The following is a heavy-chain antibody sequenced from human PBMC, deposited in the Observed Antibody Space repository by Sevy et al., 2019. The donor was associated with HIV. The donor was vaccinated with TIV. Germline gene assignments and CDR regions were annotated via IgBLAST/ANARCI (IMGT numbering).Heavy chain of an antibody. J-gene: IGHJ1*01. CDR2: ISYDGSNK. Sequence: GGSLRLSCAASGFTFSSYGMHWVRQAPGKGLEWVAVISYDGSNKYYADSVKGRFTISRDNSKNTLYLQMNSLRAEDTAVYYCAKDSGGQWLAPQEHCGQGTLVTVS. CDR3: AKDSGGQWLAPQEH. V-gene: IGHV3-30*18. D-gene: IGHD6-19*01. CDR1: GFTFSSYG.